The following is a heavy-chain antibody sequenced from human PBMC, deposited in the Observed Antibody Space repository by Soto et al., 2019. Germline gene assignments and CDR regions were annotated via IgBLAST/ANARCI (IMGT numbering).Heavy chain of an antibody. CDR3: VKGHLALDN. J-gene: IGHJ4*02. Sequence: PGGSLRLSCTASGFTFSDSYMDWVRQAPGKGLDWVGRVRNKANSYTTEYAASVKGRFTVSRGDSKNSLYLQMNSLKTEDTAVYYCVKGHLALDNWGPGTLVTVSS. CDR1: GFTFSDSY. V-gene: IGHV3-72*01. CDR2: VRNKANSYTT.